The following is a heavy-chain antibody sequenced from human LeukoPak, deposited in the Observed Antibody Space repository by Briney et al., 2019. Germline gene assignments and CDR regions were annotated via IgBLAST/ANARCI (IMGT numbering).Heavy chain of an antibody. D-gene: IGHD1-26*01. CDR3: ASPLQVSYSGSYFMDV. CDR2: ISSSGSTI. Sequence: GGSLRLSCAASGFTFSDYYMSWIRQAPGKGLEWVSYISSSGSTIYYADSVKGRFTISRDNAKNSLYLQMNSLRAEDTAVYYCASPLQVSYSGSYFMDVWGKGTTVTVSS. V-gene: IGHV3-11*04. CDR1: GFTFSDYY. J-gene: IGHJ6*03.